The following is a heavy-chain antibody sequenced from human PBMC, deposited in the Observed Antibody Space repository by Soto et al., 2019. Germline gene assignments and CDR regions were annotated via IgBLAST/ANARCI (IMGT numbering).Heavy chain of an antibody. V-gene: IGHV5-51*01. J-gene: IGHJ6*02. Sequence: VDSLKISCKCSGYTFTNYRIAWVRQMPGKGPEWMGIIYPSDSDTKYNPSFQGQVTISADKSITTTYLQWSSLKASDTAIYYCAASIFYYGMDVWGQGITVTVSS. CDR3: AASIFYYGMDV. CDR1: GYTFTNYR. CDR2: IYPSDSDT.